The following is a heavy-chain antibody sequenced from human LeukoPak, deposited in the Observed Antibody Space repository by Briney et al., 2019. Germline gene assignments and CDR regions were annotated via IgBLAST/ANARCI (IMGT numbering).Heavy chain of an antibody. Sequence: PSETLSLTCAVYGGSFSGYYWSWIRQPPGKGLEWIGEINHSGSTNYNPSLKSRVTISVDTSKNRFSLKLSSVTAADTAVYYCARGSWIQLLDYWGQGTLVTVSS. V-gene: IGHV4-34*01. CDR1: GGSFSGYY. CDR3: ARGSWIQLLDY. D-gene: IGHD5-18*01. J-gene: IGHJ4*02. CDR2: INHSGST.